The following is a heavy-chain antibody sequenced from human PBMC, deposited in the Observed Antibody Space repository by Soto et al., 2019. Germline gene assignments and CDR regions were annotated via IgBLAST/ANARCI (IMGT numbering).Heavy chain of an antibody. D-gene: IGHD5-12*01. CDR2: INAGNGNT. Sequence: QVQLVQSGAEVKKPGASVKVSCKASGYTFTSYAMHWVRQAPGQRLEWMGWINAGNGNTKYSQKFQGRVTITRDTSASTAYMELSSLRSEDTAVYYCAREYGEVVTILTISYYYYYGMDVWGQGTTVTVSS. V-gene: IGHV1-3*01. CDR1: GYTFTSYA. J-gene: IGHJ6*02. CDR3: AREYGEVVTILTISYYYYYGMDV.